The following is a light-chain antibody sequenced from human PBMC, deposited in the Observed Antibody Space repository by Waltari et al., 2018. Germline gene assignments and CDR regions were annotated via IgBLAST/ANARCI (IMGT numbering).Light chain of an antibody. CDR3: QQKYRTPPT. CDR2: AAT. CDR1: QSISDY. J-gene: IGKJ1*01. V-gene: IGKV1-39*01. Sequence: DIQVIQSPSSLSASVGDRVTITCRASQSISDYLNWFQVKPGRAPNLLIYAATGLQSGVPSGFNGSGSGAHFTLTISRLRPEDRASYFCQQKYRTPPTFGQGTKVEI.